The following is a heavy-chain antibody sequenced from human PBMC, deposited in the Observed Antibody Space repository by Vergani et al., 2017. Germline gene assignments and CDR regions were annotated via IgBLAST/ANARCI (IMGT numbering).Heavy chain of an antibody. V-gene: IGHV1-2*02. D-gene: IGHD2-2*01. CDR2: INPNSGGT. Sequence: QVQLVQSGAEVKKPGASVKVSCKASGDTFTDYFMHWVRQAPGQGLEWMGWINPNSGGTNYAQKFQGRVTMTRDTSISTAYMELSNLGSDDTAVYYCARVGTSSNRDYFDYWGQGTLVTVSS. J-gene: IGHJ4*02. CDR3: ARVGTSSNRDYFDY. CDR1: GDTFTDYF.